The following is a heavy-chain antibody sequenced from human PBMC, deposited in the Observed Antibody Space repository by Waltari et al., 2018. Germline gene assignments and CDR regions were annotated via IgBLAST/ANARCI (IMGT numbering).Heavy chain of an antibody. CDR2: ISYDGSNK. CDR1: GFTFSSYA. CDR3: ARETFITVVTAIDAFDI. V-gene: IGHV3-30-3*01. D-gene: IGHD2-21*02. Sequence: QVQLVESGGGVVQPGKSLRLSCAASGFTFSSYAMHWVRPAPGKGLEWVAVISYDGSNKYYADSVKGRFTISRDNSKNTLYLQMNSLGAEDTAVYYCARETFITVVTAIDAFDIWGQGTMVTVSS. J-gene: IGHJ3*02.